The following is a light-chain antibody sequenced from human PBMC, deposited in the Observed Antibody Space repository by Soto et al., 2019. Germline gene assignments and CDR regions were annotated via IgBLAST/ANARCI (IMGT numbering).Light chain of an antibody. CDR1: SSDVGSYNF. CDR2: EGS. Sequence: QSALTQPASVSRSPGQSITISCTGTSSDVGSYNFVSWYQQHPGKAPKLMIYEGSERTSGVSNRFSGSKSGNTASLTISGLQAEDEADYYCCSYAGSSTWVFGGGTKVTVL. J-gene: IGLJ3*02. V-gene: IGLV2-23*01. CDR3: CSYAGSSTWV.